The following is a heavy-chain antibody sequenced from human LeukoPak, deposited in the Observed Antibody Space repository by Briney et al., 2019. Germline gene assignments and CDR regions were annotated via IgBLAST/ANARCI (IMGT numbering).Heavy chain of an antibody. V-gene: IGHV1-8*01. D-gene: IGHD6-19*01. Sequence: VASVKVSCKASGYTFTSYDINWVRQATGQGLEWMGWMNPNSGNTGYAQKFQGRVTMTRNTSISTAYMELSSLRSEDTAVYYCARDSSSGWEFDYWGQGTLVTVSS. CDR3: ARDSSSGWEFDY. J-gene: IGHJ4*02. CDR2: MNPNSGNT. CDR1: GYTFTSYD.